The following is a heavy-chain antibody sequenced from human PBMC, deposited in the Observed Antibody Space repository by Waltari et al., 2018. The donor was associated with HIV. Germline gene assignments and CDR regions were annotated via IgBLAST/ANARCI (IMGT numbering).Heavy chain of an antibody. CDR1: GFKFTSYW. Sequence: EAKMVESGGGLVQSGGSLRLSCVASGFKFTSYWMNWVRQAPGRGLEGGANINQDGSESYYVDSVKGRFTISRDNAKNSVYLQMNNLRVEDTAVYYCASLGFWGQGTLVTVFS. CDR3: ASLGF. CDR2: INQDGSES. V-gene: IGHV3-7*03. J-gene: IGHJ4*02. D-gene: IGHD7-27*01.